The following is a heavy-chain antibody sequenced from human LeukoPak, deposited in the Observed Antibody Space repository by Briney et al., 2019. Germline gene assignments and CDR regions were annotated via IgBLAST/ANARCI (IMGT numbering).Heavy chain of an antibody. CDR2: INPSSGDT. Sequence: PVASVKVSCKASGYTFTGDQIYWLRQAPGQGLEWVGWINPSSGDTLYEEKFQGRVTMTRDKSISSAYMELSSLRSDDTAVYYCARKSAGFLTAWGQGTLVTVSS. CDR1: GYTFTGDQ. CDR3: ARKSAGFLTA. D-gene: IGHD2/OR15-2a*01. V-gene: IGHV1-2*02. J-gene: IGHJ5*02.